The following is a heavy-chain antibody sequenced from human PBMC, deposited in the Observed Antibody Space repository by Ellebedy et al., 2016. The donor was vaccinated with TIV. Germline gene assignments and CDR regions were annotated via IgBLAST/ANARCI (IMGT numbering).Heavy chain of an antibody. Sequence: GGSLRLSCAASGFTFSSYAMSWVRQAPGKGLEWVSAISGSGGSTYYADSVKGRFTISRDNSKNTLYLQMNSLRAEDTAVYYCAKDRSSEGGSYYRDAFDIWGQGTMVTVSS. CDR3: AKDRSSEGGSYYRDAFDI. J-gene: IGHJ3*02. CDR2: ISGSGGST. V-gene: IGHV3-23*01. D-gene: IGHD1-26*01. CDR1: GFTFSSYA.